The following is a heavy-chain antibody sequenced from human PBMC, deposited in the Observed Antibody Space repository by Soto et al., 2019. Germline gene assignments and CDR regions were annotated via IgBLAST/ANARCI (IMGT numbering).Heavy chain of an antibody. Sequence: PGGSLRLSCAASGFTFSGYWMSWVRQAPGKGLEWVANIKQDGSEKYYVDSVKGRFTIFRDNAKNSLYLLMNSLRAEDTAVYYCAKNNRYCSSTNCFVFDYWGQGTLVTVSS. D-gene: IGHD2-2*01. CDR2: IKQDGSEK. V-gene: IGHV3-7*01. J-gene: IGHJ4*02. CDR1: GFTFSGYW. CDR3: AKNNRYCSSTNCFVFDY.